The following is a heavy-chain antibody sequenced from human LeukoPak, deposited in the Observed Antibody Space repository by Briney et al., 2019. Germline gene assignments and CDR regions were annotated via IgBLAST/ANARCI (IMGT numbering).Heavy chain of an antibody. V-gene: IGHV3-48*01. CDR2: ISSSSSTI. J-gene: IGHJ6*03. CDR1: GFTFSSYS. CDR3: ATPDGEYFYYYYMDA. Sequence: GGSLRLSCAASGFTFSSYSMSWVRQAPGKGLEWVSYISSSSSTIYYADSVKGRFTISRDNAKNSLYLQMNSLRAEDTAVYYCATPDGEYFYYYYMDAWGEKTTGTLSS.